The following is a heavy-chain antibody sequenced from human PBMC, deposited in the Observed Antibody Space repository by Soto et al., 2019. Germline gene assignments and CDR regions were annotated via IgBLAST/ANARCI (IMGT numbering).Heavy chain of an antibody. V-gene: IGHV1-3*05. Sequence: QVQLVQSGAEEKKPGASVKVSCKASGYTFSSYAIHWVRQAPGQGLEWMGWINAGNGNTKYSPKFQGRVTITRDTSASTAYMELNCLRSEDTAVYYCARVDGTYWGQGTLVTVSS. D-gene: IGHD1-26*01. CDR1: GYTFSSYA. CDR2: INAGNGNT. J-gene: IGHJ4*02. CDR3: ARVDGTY.